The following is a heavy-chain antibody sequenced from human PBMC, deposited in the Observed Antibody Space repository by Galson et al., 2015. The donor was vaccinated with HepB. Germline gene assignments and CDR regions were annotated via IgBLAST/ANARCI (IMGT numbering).Heavy chain of an antibody. J-gene: IGHJ4*02. D-gene: IGHD6-19*01. CDR3: TTDSPRTSGEQWLGIGLDY. Sequence: SLRLSCAASGFTFNNAWMNWVRQAPGKGLEWVGRIKNKIDGGTADYAAPVQGRFTISRDDSKNTLYLQMNSLKTEDTAVYYCTTDSPRTSGEQWLGIGLDYWGQGALVTVSS. CDR2: IKNKIDGGTA. CDR1: GFTFNNAW. V-gene: IGHV3-15*07.